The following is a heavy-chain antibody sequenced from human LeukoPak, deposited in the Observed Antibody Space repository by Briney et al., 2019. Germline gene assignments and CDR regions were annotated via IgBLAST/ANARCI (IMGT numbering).Heavy chain of an antibody. CDR2: IRYDGSNK. V-gene: IGHV3-30*02. D-gene: IGHD3-10*01. CDR3: ATFRYYYGSIDY. CDR1: GFTFSSYG. J-gene: IGHJ4*02. Sequence: GGSLRLSCAASGFTFSSYGMHWVRQAPGKGLEWVAFIRYDGSNKYYADSVKGRFTISRDNSKNTLYLQMNSLRAEDTAVYYCATFRYYYGSIDYWGQGTLVTVSS.